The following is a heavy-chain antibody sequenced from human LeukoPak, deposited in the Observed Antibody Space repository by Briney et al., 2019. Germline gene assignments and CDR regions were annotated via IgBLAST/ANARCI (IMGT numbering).Heavy chain of an antibody. J-gene: IGHJ4*02. CDR2: IKSKTDGGTT. Sequence: GGSLRLSCAASGFTFSNAWMSWVRQAPGKGLEWVGRIKSKTDGGTTDYAAPVKGRFTISRDDSKNTLYLQMNSLKTEDTAVYYCTTDSEGYYSDSSGYYYGDYWGQGTLVTVSS. V-gene: IGHV3-15*01. D-gene: IGHD3-22*01. CDR1: GFTFSNAW. CDR3: TTDSEGYYSDSSGYYYGDY.